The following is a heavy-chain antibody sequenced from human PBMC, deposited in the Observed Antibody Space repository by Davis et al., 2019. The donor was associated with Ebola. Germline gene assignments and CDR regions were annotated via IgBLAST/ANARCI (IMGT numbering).Heavy chain of an antibody. J-gene: IGHJ6*02. Sequence: GESLKISCAASGFSFSYFWMTWVRQAPGKGLEWVANIKHDGSEKYYVDSMKGRFTISRDNAKNSLYLQMNSLRAEDTAVYYCARVENNWNDGMDVWGQGTTVTVSS. D-gene: IGHD1-20*01. V-gene: IGHV3-7*01. CDR1: GFSFSYFW. CDR3: ARVENNWNDGMDV. CDR2: IKHDGSEK.